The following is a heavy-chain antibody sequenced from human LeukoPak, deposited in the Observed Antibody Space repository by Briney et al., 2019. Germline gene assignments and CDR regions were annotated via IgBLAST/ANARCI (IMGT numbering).Heavy chain of an antibody. CDR3: ASGHFDWLL. V-gene: IGHV3-7*01. Sequence: GGSLRLSCEASGFSFSNYWMSWVRQAPGRGLEWVANINPDGSDRRYMDPANGRFTISRDNARNSLYLQMNYLRVEDTAVYYCASGHFDWLLGGQGALVTVSS. CDR2: INPDGSDR. J-gene: IGHJ4*02. D-gene: IGHD3-9*01. CDR1: GFSFSNYW.